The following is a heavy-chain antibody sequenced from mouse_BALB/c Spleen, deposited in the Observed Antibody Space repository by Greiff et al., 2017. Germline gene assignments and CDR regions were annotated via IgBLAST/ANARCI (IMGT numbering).Heavy chain of an antibody. CDR2: IRSKSNNYAT. J-gene: IGHJ3*01. D-gene: IGHD2-10*02. Sequence: GGGLVQPKGSLKLSCAASGFTFNTNAMNWVRQAPGKGLEWVARIRSKSNNYATYYADSVKDRFTISRDDSQSMLYLQMNNLKTEDTAMYYCVRGGYGKAWFAYWGQGTLVTVSA. CDR1: GFTFNTNA. V-gene: IGHV10S3*01. CDR3: VRGGYGKAWFAY.